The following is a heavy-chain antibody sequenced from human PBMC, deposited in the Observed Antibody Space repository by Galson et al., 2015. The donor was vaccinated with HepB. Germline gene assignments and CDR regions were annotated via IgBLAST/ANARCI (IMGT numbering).Heavy chain of an antibody. CDR1: GYTFTDYV. Sequence: SVKVSCKASGYTFTDYVVNWVRQAPGQGLEWMGWMNTNTGKPTYAPGFAGRFVFSLDTSVTTAYLQISSLETEDTAVYYCARFLTWSSYMSYYNYSYMDVWGKGTTVTVSS. CDR2: MNTNTGKP. J-gene: IGHJ6*03. CDR3: ARFLTWSSYMSYYNYSYMDV. D-gene: IGHD3-3*01. V-gene: IGHV7-4-1*02.